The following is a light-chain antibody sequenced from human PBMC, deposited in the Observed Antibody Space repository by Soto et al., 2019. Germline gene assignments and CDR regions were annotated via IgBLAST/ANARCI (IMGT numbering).Light chain of an antibody. J-gene: IGLJ2*01. Sequence: QSVLTQPPSASGTPGQRVTISCSGSSSDIGSNHVFWYQQLPGTAPKLLIYRNNQRPSGVPDLFSGSKSGTSASLAISGLRSEDEADYYCAVWDDNLSVYVVFGGGTKLTVL. CDR2: RNN. V-gene: IGLV1-47*01. CDR3: AVWDDNLSVYVV. CDR1: SSDIGSNH.